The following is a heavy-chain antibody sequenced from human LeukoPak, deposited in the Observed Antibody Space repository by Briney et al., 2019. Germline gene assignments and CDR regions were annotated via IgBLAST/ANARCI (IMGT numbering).Heavy chain of an antibody. D-gene: IGHD3-10*01. CDR1: GGSISSGGSY. CDR2: IYYIGSI. J-gene: IGHJ5*02. V-gene: IGHV4-31*03. CDR3: ARYYYGSGSLLENGWFDP. Sequence: PSQTLSLTCTVSGGSISSGGSYWSWIRQRPGKGLEWIGYIYYIGSIYYNPSLKSRVTISVDMSKSQFSLNLSSVTAADTAVYYCARYYYGSGSLLENGWFDPWGQGALVTVSS.